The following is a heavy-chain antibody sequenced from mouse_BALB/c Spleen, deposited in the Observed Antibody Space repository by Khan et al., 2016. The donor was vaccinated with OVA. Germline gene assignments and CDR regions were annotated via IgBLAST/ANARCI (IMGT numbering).Heavy chain of an antibody. CDR2: IFPGTGTT. V-gene: IGHV1S132*01. Sequence: VQLQESGAELVKPGASVKLSCKTSGYTFTNYWIQWVKQRPGQGLGWLGQIFPGTGTTYSNENFKAKATLTVDTSSSTAYMHLSSLTSEDSAVYCCARGYFGNYEFAYWGQGALGTVSA. CDR1: GYTFTNYW. J-gene: IGHJ3*01. CDR3: ARGYFGNYEFAY. D-gene: IGHD2-1*01.